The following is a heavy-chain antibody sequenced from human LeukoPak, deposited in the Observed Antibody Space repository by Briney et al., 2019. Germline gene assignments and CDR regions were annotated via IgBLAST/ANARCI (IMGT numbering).Heavy chain of an antibody. J-gene: IGHJ4*02. CDR3: ARDPWQGSTTLH. CDR1: GFSISSGY. Sequence: GGSLRLSCVASGFSISSGYMTWARQAPGKALEWVSLLYSDDSAYYPDSVKGRFTNSRDNSKSTLHLQMDTLRTEDTAMYYCARDPWQGSTTLHWGQGIMVTVSS. D-gene: IGHD1-26*01. V-gene: IGHV3-66*02. CDR2: LYSDDSA.